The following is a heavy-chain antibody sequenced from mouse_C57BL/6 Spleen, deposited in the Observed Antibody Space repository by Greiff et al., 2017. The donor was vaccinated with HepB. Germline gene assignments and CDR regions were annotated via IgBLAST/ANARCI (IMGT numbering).Heavy chain of an antibody. J-gene: IGHJ4*01. CDR2: IDPSDSYT. V-gene: IGHV1-69*01. CDR3: AGYDYGAMDY. CDR1: GYTFTSYW. Sequence: QVQLQQPGAELVMPGASVKLSCKASGYTFTSYWMHWVKQRPGHGLEWIGEIDPSDSYTNSNQTFKGKSTLTVDKSSSTAYMQLSSLTAEDSAGYYCAGYDYGAMDYWGQGTSVTVSS. D-gene: IGHD2-4*01.